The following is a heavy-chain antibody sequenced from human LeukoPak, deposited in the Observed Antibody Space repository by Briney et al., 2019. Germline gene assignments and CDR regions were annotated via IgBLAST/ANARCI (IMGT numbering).Heavy chain of an antibody. CDR1: GFTFSSYG. CDR2: ISGSGGST. J-gene: IGHJ4*02. D-gene: IGHD3-22*01. CDR3: AKGPIRNYYDSSGYYYDVPQGY. V-gene: IGHV3-23*01. Sequence: GGSLRLSCAASGFTFSSYGMSWVRQAPGKGLEWVSAISGSGGSTYYADSVKGRFTISRDNSKNTLYLQMNSLRAEDTAVYYCAKGPIRNYYDSSGYYYDVPQGYWGQGTLVTVSS.